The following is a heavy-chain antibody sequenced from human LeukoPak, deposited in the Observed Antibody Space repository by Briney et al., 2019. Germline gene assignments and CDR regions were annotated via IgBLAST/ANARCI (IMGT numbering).Heavy chain of an antibody. D-gene: IGHD2-2*01. CDR3: AKVTGSTSFIDAFDI. Sequence: GGSLRLSCAASGFTFSSYWMHWVRQAPGKGLVWVSRINTDGSSTSYADSVKGRFTISRDNAKNSLYLQMNSLRAEDMALYYCAKVTGSTSFIDAFDIWGQGTMVTVSS. J-gene: IGHJ3*02. V-gene: IGHV3-74*01. CDR1: GFTFSSYW. CDR2: INTDGSST.